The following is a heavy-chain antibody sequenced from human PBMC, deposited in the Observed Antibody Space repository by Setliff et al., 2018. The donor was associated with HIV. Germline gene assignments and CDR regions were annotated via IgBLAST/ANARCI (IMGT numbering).Heavy chain of an antibody. V-gene: IGHV1-69*05. D-gene: IGHD3-9*01. J-gene: IGHJ3*02. CDR3: ATDAYHDFLTGPTPGAFDI. CDR1: GVTLSGYT. Sequence: SVKVSCKASGVTLSGYTVSWARQAPGQGLEWMGGIIPIFGTANYAQKFQGRVTITTDESTSTAYMELSSLRSEDTAVYYCATDAYHDFLTGPTPGAFDIWGQGTMVTVSS. CDR2: IIPIFGTA.